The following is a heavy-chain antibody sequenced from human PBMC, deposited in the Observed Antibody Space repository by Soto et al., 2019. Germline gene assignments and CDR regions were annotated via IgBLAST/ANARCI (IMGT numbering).Heavy chain of an antibody. CDR2: ISYSGST. CDR1: GGSISSYY. Sequence: QVQLQESGPGLVKPSETLSLTCRISGGSISSYYWNWIRQAPGKGLEWSGFISYSGSTNYNPALTSRVTISVDTSKAQISLRLNSVTAADTAVYYCARVQSTSWGYYYAVDVWGQGTTVTVSS. V-gene: IGHV4-59*01. D-gene: IGHD2-2*01. J-gene: IGHJ6*01. CDR3: ARVQSTSWGYYYAVDV.